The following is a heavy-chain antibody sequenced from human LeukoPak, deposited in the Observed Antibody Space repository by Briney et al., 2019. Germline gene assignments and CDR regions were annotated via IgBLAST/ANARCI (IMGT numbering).Heavy chain of an antibody. D-gene: IGHD6-13*01. J-gene: IGHJ2*01. Sequence: ASVKVCFKSSGYTFTSYYMHLLRQPPAQGLDWMGIINPSGGSTSYAQKFQGRVTMTRDMSTSTVYMELSSLRSEDTAVYYCARDTAAAFDLWGRRTLVTVSS. V-gene: IGHV1-46*01. CDR2: INPSGGST. CDR3: ARDTAAAFDL. CDR1: GYTFTSYY.